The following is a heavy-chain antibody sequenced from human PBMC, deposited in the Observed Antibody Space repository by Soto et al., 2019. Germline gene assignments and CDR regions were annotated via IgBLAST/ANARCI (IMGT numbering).Heavy chain of an antibody. CDR1: GFSLSTSGMC. CDR2: IDWDDDK. J-gene: IGHJ6*02. V-gene: IGHV2-70*11. D-gene: IGHD6-19*01. Sequence: SGPTLVNPTQTLTLTCTFSGFSLSTSGMCVSWIRQPPGKVLEWLARIDWDDDKYYSTSLKTRLTISKDTSKNQVVLTMTNMDPVDTATYYCARGQWLVPDYYYGMDVWGQGTTVTVSS. CDR3: ARGQWLVPDYYYGMDV.